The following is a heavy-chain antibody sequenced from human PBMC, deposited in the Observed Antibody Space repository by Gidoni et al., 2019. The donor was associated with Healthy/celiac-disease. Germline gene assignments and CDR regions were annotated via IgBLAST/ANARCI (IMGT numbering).Heavy chain of an antibody. CDR3: ARDRATYYDFWSGYSGGYYYGMDV. J-gene: IGHJ6*02. Sequence: EVQLVEAGGGLVKPGVSLRPSCAASGFTFSSHTMNWVHRAPGKGLEGVSSISSSSSYIYYADSVKGRFTISRDNAKNSLYLQMNSLRAEDTAVYYCARDRATYYDFWSGYSGGYYYGMDVWGQGTTVTVSS. CDR1: GFTFSSHT. D-gene: IGHD3-3*01. V-gene: IGHV3-21*01. CDR2: ISSSSSYI.